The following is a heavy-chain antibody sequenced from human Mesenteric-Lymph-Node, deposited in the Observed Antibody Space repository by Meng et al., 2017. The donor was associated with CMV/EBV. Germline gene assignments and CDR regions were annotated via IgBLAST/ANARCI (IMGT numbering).Heavy chain of an antibody. D-gene: IGHD4-11*01. CDR1: GNTFTSISCA. CDR2: ISAANGET. V-gene: IGHV1-3*01. Sequence: ASGNTFTSISCAIHWVRQAPRQSLEWMGWISAANGETRYSRKFQDRVTITRDTSASTAYMELSSLRSEDTAIYFCARGQHDYSFDSWGQGTLVTVSS. CDR3: ARGQHDYSFDS. J-gene: IGHJ4*02.